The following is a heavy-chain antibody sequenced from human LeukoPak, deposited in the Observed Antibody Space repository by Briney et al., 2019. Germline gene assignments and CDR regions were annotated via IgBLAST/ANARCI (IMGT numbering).Heavy chain of an antibody. CDR1: GYSISSGYY. CDR2: IYHSGST. V-gene: IGHV4-38-2*01. J-gene: IGHJ4*02. D-gene: IGHD5-12*01. CDR3: ARRHRGYSGYEYFDY. Sequence: PSETLSLTCAVSGYSISSGYYWGWIRPPPGKGLEWIGSIYHSGSTYYNPSLKSPVTISVDTSKNQFSLKLSSVTAADTAVYYCARRHRGYSGYEYFDYWGQGTLVTVSS.